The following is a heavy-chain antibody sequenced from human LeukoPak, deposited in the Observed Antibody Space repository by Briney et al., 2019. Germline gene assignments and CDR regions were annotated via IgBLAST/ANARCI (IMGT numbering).Heavy chain of an antibody. Sequence: PSETLSLTCAVYGGSFSGYYWSWIRQPPGKGLEWIGYIYYSGSTYYNPSLKSRVTISVDTSKNQFSLKLSSVTAADTAVYYCARVRPAAASYYFDYWGQGTLVTVSS. J-gene: IGHJ4*02. CDR3: ARVRPAAASYYFDY. D-gene: IGHD2-2*01. CDR2: IYYSGST. V-gene: IGHV4-30-4*01. CDR1: GGSFSGYY.